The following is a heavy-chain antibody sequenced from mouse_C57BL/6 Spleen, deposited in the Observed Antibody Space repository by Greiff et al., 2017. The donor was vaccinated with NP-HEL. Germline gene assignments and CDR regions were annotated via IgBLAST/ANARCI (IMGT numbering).Heavy chain of an antibody. CDR2: IHPNSGST. J-gene: IGHJ3*01. CDR1: GYTFTSYW. Sequence: QVQLKQPGAELVKPGASVKLSCKASGYTFTSYWMHWVKQRPGQGLEWIGMIHPNSGSTNYNEKFKSKATLTVDKSSRTAYMPLSSLTSEDSAVYYGARRGSYGAGGFAYWGQGTLVTVSA. CDR3: ARRGSYGAGGFAY. V-gene: IGHV1-64*01. D-gene: IGHD1-1*02.